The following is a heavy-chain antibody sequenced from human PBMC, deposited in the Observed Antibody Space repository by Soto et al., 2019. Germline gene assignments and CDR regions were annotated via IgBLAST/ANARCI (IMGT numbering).Heavy chain of an antibody. Sequence: QITLKESGPTLVKPTQPLTLTCMFAGFSLSTSGVGVGWIRQPPGNALEWLALIYWDDIKRYSPSLKTRLTITNATSKNQLVLTMTNVDPMDTGTYYCAHRQRSGATWFDPWGQGTLVTVSS. CDR3: AHRQRSGATWFDP. V-gene: IGHV2-5*02. J-gene: IGHJ5*02. CDR1: GFSLSTSGVG. D-gene: IGHD2-2*01. CDR2: IYWDDIK.